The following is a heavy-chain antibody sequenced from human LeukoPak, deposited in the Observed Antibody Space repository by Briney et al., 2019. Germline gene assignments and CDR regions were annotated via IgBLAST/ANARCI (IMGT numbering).Heavy chain of an antibody. CDR1: GFTVSSKY. Sequence: GGSLRLSCAASGFTVSSKYMNWVRQAPGKGLEWVSLIYSGGSTYYADSVKGRFTISRANSNNTLYLQMNSLRAEDTAVYYCASQANHDFWSAIDYWGQGTQVTVSS. CDR2: IYSGGST. CDR3: ASQANHDFWSAIDY. J-gene: IGHJ4*02. D-gene: IGHD3-3*01. V-gene: IGHV3-53*01.